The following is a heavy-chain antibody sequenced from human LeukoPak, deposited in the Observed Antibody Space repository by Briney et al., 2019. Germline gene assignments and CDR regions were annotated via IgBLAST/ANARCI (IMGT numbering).Heavy chain of an antibody. J-gene: IGHJ4*02. CDR3: ARAYDSSGYIPDY. CDR2: MNPNSGGT. D-gene: IGHD3-22*01. V-gene: IGHV1-2*02. Sequence: GASVKVSCKASGYTFTGYYMHWVRQAPGQGLAWMGWMNPNSGGTNNAQKFQGRVTMTRDTSISTAYMELSGLRSDDTAVYYCARAYDSSGYIPDYWGQGTLVTVSS. CDR1: GYTFTGYY.